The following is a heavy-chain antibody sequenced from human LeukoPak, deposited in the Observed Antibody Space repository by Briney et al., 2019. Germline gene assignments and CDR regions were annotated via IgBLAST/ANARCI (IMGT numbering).Heavy chain of an antibody. CDR1: GFAVSSNH. J-gene: IGHJ3*02. D-gene: IGHD2-8*02. CDR2: IFNGGST. Sequence: GGSLRLSCAASGFAVSSNHMNWVRQAPGKGLEWVSVIFNGGSTYYADSVKGRFTISRDNSKNTLYLQMNSLRPEDTAVYYCANRWGTQTLGNNIDIWGQGTLVTVSS. CDR3: ANRWGTQTLGNNIDI. V-gene: IGHV3-53*05.